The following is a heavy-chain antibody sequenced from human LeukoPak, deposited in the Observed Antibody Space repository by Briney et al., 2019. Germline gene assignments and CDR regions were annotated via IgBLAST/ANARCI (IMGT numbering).Heavy chain of an antibody. D-gene: IGHD4-23*01. CDR2: ISSSSSTI. V-gene: IGHV3-48*01. Sequence: PGGSLRLSCAASGFTFSSYSMNLVRQAPGKGLEWVSYISSSSSTIYYADSVKGRFTISRDNAKNSLYLQMNSLRAEDTAVYYCARDQKTTVVRSDYWGQGTLVTVSS. CDR3: ARDQKTTVVRSDY. J-gene: IGHJ4*02. CDR1: GFTFSSYS.